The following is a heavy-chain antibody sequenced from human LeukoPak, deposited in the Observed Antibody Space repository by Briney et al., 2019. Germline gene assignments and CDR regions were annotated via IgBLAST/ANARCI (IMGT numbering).Heavy chain of an antibody. J-gene: IGHJ4*02. D-gene: IGHD6-19*01. CDR1: GGSISSGGYS. CDR2: IYYSGST. CDR3: AREGRYSSGWLSFDY. Sequence: SETLSLTCAVSGGSISSGGYSWSWIRQPPGKGLEWIGYIYYSGSTNYNPSLKSRVTISVDTSKNQFSLKLSSVTAADTAVYYCAREGRYSSGWLSFDYWGQGTLVTVSS. V-gene: IGHV4-61*08.